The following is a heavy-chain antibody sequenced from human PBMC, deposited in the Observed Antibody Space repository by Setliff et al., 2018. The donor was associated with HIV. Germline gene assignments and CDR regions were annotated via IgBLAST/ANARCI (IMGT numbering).Heavy chain of an antibody. V-gene: IGHV1-18*01. D-gene: IGHD1-26*01. J-gene: IGHJ2*01. CDR3: ARESEVGAGWYFDL. CDR2: ISTYNGNT. CDR1: GYTFISYG. Sequence: ASVKVSCKASGYTFISYGISWVRQAPGQGLEWMGWISTYNGNTKYAQRLQGRVTMTRDTFTITAYMEMRSLRSEDTAVFYCARESEVGAGWYFDLWGRGTLVTVSS.